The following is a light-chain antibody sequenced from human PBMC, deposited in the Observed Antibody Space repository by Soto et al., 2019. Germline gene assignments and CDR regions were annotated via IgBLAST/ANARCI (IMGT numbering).Light chain of an antibody. CDR1: QSISRN. J-gene: IGKJ2*01. Sequence: EIVMTQSPATLSVSPGERATLSCRASQSISRNLAWFQQKPGQAPRLLISGASNRPTGIPSRFSGSGSGTEFTLTVSSLQSEDFAVYYCQEYNNWLPYTFGQGTKLQI. V-gene: IGKV3-15*01. CDR3: QEYNNWLPYT. CDR2: GAS.